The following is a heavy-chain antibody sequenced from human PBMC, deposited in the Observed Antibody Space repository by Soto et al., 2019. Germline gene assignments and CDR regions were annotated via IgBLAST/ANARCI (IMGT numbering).Heavy chain of an antibody. J-gene: IGHJ2*01. Sequence: QVQLQESGPGLVKPSETLSLTCTVSGGSISSYYWSWIRQPPGKGLEWIGYIYDSGSTNYNPSLKSRVTISVDTSKNQFSLKLSSVTAADTAVYYCARDYYGSGSYYRPANWYFDLWGRGTLVTVSS. D-gene: IGHD3-10*01. CDR2: IYDSGST. CDR3: ARDYYGSGSYYRPANWYFDL. CDR1: GGSISSYY. V-gene: IGHV4-59*01.